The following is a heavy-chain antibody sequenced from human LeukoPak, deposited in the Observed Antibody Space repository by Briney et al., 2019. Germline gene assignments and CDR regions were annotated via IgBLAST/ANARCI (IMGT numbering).Heavy chain of an antibody. CDR3: GTWTTVASYFDY. D-gene: IGHD4-17*01. Sequence: GGSLRLSCAASGFTFSSYAMSWVRQAPGKGLEWVSSITSSSTYIYYADSVKGRFTISRDNARNSLYLQMNSLRAEDTAVYYCGTWTTVASYFDYWGQGALVTVSS. J-gene: IGHJ4*02. CDR1: GFTFSSYA. V-gene: IGHV3-21*06. CDR2: ITSSSTYI.